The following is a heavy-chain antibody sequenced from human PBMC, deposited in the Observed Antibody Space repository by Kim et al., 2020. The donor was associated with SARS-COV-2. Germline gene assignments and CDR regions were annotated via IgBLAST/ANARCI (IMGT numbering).Heavy chain of an antibody. CDR3: AKDAVVAVYYDFWSGYGPGWGY. V-gene: IGHV3-23*01. CDR2: ISGSGGST. D-gene: IGHD3-3*01. Sequence: GGSLRLSCAASGFTFSSYAMSWVRQAPGKGLEWVSAISGSGGSTYYADSVKGRFTISRDNSKNTLYLQMNSLRAEDTAVYYCAKDAVVAVYYDFWSGYGPGWGYWGQGTLVTVSS. J-gene: IGHJ4*02. CDR1: GFTFSSYA.